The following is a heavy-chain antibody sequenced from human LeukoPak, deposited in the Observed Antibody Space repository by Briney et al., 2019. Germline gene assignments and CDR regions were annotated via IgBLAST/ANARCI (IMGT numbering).Heavy chain of an antibody. V-gene: IGHV4-30-4*01. CDR1: GGSISSGDYY. CDR2: IYYSGNT. CDR3: ASWVPALYYFDY. Sequence: SETLSLTCTVSGGSISSGDYYWNWIRQPPGKGLEWIGYIYYSGNTYYNPSLKSRVTISVDTSKNQFSLKLSSVTAADTAVYYYASWVPALYYFDYWGQGTLVTVSS. J-gene: IGHJ4*02. D-gene: IGHD2-2*01.